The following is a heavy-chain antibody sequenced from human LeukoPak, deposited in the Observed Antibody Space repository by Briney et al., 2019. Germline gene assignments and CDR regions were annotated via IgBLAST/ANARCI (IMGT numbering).Heavy chain of an antibody. D-gene: IGHD3-10*01. V-gene: IGHV4-34*01. CDR2: INHSGST. CDR3: ARVETSYYGSGTYEDWFDP. Sequence: PSETLSLTCAVYGGSFSGYYWSWIRQPPGKGLEWIGEINHSGSTNYNPSLKSRVTISVDTSKNQFSLRLSSVTAADTAVYYCARVETSYYGSGTYEDWFDPWGQGTLVIVSS. CDR1: GGSFSGYY. J-gene: IGHJ5*02.